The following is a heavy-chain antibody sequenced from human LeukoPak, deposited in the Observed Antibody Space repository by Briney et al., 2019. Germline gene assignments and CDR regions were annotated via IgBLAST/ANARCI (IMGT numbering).Heavy chain of an antibody. D-gene: IGHD6-13*01. CDR3: ARAPYSSSWWDTFDY. CDR2: IYTNGST. CDR1: GGSISSYY. V-gene: IGHV4-4*07. J-gene: IGHJ4*02. Sequence: PSETLSLTCTVSGGSISSYYWSWIRQPAGKGLEWIGRIYTNGSTNYNPSLKSRVTMSVDTSKNQFSLKLSSVTAADTAVYYCARAPYSSSWWDTFDYWGQGTLVTVSS.